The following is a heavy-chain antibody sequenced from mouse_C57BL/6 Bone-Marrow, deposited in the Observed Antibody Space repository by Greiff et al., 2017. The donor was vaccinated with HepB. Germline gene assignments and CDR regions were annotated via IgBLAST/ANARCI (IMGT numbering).Heavy chain of an antibody. V-gene: IGHV5-4*01. CDR3: ARDPEEEDYYAMDY. CDR1: GFTFSSYA. J-gene: IGHJ4*01. CDR2: ISDGGSYT. Sequence: EVMLVESGGGLVKPGGSLKLSCAASGFTFSSYAMSWVRQTPEKRLEWVATISDGGSYTYYPDNVKGRFTISRDNAKNNLYLQMSHLKSEDTAMYYCARDPEEEDYYAMDYWGQGTSVTVSS.